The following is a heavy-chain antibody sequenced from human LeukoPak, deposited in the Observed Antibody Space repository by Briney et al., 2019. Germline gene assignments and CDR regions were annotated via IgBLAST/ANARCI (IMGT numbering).Heavy chain of an antibody. CDR2: IYYSGST. CDR3: ARQGRVPAARYYYYGMDV. CDR1: GGSISSYY. D-gene: IGHD2-2*01. J-gene: IGHJ6*02. V-gene: IGHV4-59*08. Sequence: SETLSLTCTVSGGSISSYYWSWIRQPPGKGLEWIAYIYYSGSTNYNPSLKSRVTISVDTSKNQFSLTLSSVTAADTAVYYCARQGRVPAARYYYYGMDVWGQGTTVTVSS.